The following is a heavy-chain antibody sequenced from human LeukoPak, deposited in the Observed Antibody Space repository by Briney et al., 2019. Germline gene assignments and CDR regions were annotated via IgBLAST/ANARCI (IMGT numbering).Heavy chain of an antibody. J-gene: IGHJ6*03. V-gene: IGHV4-4*07. CDR3: ARVTWGSFYYMDV. CDR1: GGSISSYY. Sequence: SETLSLTCTVSGGSISSYYWAWVRQPAGEGLEWIGRIYASGSTTYNPSLQSRVTMSIDTSKNQFSLNLKSVTAADTAMYYCARVTWGSFYYMDVWGKGTTVTVS. D-gene: IGHD7-27*01. CDR2: IYASGST.